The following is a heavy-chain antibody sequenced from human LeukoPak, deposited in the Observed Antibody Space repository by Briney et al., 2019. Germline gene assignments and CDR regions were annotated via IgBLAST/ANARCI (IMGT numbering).Heavy chain of an antibody. J-gene: IGHJ4*02. CDR3: ARGDGDYGDYFVY. CDR2: IYYSGST. Sequence: SETLSLTCTVSGGSISSYYWSWIRQPPGKGLEWIGYIYYSGSTNYNPSLKSRVTISVDTSKNQFSLKLSSVTAADTAVYYCARGDGDYGDYFVYWGQGTLVTVSS. V-gene: IGHV4-59*12. D-gene: IGHD4-17*01. CDR1: GGSISSYY.